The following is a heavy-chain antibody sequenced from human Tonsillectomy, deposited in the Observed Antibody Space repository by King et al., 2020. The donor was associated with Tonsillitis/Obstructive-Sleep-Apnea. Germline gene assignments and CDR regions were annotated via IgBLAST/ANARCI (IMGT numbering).Heavy chain of an antibody. CDR1: GGSISSTNYY. V-gene: IGHV4-39*01. CDR3: ARQFGYSQVHYFYFDS. CDR2: ISYTGTT. Sequence: VQLQESGPGLVKPSETLSLTCNVSGGSISSTNYYWGWVRQPPGKGLEWIGSISYTGTTYYNPSLKSRVTGSVDKSKNHFSLKLRSMTAVDTAVYYCARQFGYSQVHYFYFDSWGRGSLVTVSS. J-gene: IGHJ4*02. D-gene: IGHD5-18*01.